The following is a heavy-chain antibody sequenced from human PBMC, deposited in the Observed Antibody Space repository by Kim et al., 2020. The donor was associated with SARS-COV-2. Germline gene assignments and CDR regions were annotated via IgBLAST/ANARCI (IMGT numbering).Heavy chain of an antibody. J-gene: IGHJ4*02. V-gene: IGHV4-30-4*01. CDR1: GGSISSGDYY. D-gene: IGHD3-10*01. Sequence: SETLSLTCTVSGGSISSGDYYWSWIRQPPGKGLEWIGYIYYSGSTYYNPSLKSRITISVDTSKNQFSLKLSSVTAADTAVYYCARVGDLYGSGAGPQEYWGQGTLITVSS. CDR3: ARVGDLYGSGAGPQEY. CDR2: IYYSGST.